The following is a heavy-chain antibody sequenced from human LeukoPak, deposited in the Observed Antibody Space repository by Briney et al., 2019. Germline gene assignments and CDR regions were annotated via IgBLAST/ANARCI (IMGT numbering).Heavy chain of an antibody. CDR2: IYTSGST. J-gene: IGHJ4*02. CDR1: VGSLSGYY. V-gene: IGHV4-4*07. D-gene: IGHD3-22*01. CDR3: ARDSCYCCNFDY. Sequence: PLETLCLTSSVSVGSLSGYYWSSIRPPPGKKLEWIRRIYTSGSTNAYSALKSRVTMSVDTSTNQFSLKLSSMTAADTAVYYCARDSCYCCNFDYWGQGTLVTVSS.